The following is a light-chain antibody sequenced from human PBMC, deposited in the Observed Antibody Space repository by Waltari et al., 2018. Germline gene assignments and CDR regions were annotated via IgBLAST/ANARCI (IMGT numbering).Light chain of an antibody. V-gene: IGLV2-14*01. CDR1: SSDVGGYNS. CDR3: GSYTLINTLVV. CDR2: GVS. Sequence: QSALTQPASVSGSPGQSITISCPGTSSDVGGYNSVSWYQQHPGKAPKLIIYGVSNRPSGVSARFSGSKSGNTASLTVSGLQAEDEAYYYCGSYTLINTLVVFGGGTKVTVL. J-gene: IGLJ3*02.